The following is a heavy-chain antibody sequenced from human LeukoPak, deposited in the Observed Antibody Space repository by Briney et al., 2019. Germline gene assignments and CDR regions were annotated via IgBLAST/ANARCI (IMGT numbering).Heavy chain of an antibody. Sequence: HSGGSLRLSYAASGFAFDAHAMNWVRQAPGKPLEWVSLISGDGGTTHYADSVRGRFTISRDNSRNSLYLQMKSLTTEDTALYYCAKRSGSPHNFDYWGRGTLVTVSS. J-gene: IGHJ4*02. CDR3: AKRSGSPHNFDY. V-gene: IGHV3-43*02. CDR2: ISGDGGTT. CDR1: GFAFDAHA. D-gene: IGHD1-14*01.